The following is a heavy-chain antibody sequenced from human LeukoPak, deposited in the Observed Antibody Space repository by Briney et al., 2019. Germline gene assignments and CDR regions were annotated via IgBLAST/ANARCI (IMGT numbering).Heavy chain of an antibody. CDR3: ARHPILRYFDY. V-gene: IGHV4-39*01. CDR2: IYYSGST. J-gene: IGHJ4*02. D-gene: IGHD3-3*02. Sequence: SETLSLTRTVSGGSISSSSYYWGWIRQPPGKGLEWIGSIYYSGSTYYNPSLKSRLTISVHTSKTQFSLRLTSVTAADTAVYYCARHPILRYFDYWGQGTLVTVSS. CDR1: GGSISSSSYY.